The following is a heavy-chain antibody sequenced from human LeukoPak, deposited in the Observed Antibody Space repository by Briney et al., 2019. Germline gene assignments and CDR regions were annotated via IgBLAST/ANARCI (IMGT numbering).Heavy chain of an antibody. J-gene: IGHJ5*02. CDR2: IYYSGST. CDR1: GGSISSSSYY. V-gene: IGHV4-39*07. CDR3: AREGRGEMATIGDNWFDP. D-gene: IGHD5-24*01. Sequence: SETLSLTCTVSGGSISSSSYYWGWIRQPPGKGLEWIGSIYYSGSTYYNPSLKSRVTISVDTSKNQFSLKLSSVTAADTAVYYCAREGRGEMATIGDNWFDPWGQGTLVTVSS.